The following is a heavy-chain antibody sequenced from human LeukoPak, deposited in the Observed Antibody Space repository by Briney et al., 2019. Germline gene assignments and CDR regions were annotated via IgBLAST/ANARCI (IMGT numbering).Heavy chain of an antibody. CDR2: IYTSGST. CDR3: ARGGRYRSSWYWFDP. Sequence: SETLSLTCTVSGVSISSYYWSWIRQPAGKGLEWIVRIYTSGSTNYNPSLKSRVTMSVDTSKNQFSLKLSSVTAADTAVYYCARGGRYRSSWYWFDPWGQGTLVTVSS. V-gene: IGHV4-4*07. CDR1: GVSISSYY. D-gene: IGHD6-13*01. J-gene: IGHJ5*02.